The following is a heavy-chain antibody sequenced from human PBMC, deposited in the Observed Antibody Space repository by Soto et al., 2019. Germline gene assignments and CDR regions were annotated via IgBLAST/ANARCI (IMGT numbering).Heavy chain of an antibody. CDR3: ARDGYDGSGSPYPAY. J-gene: IGHJ4*02. V-gene: IGHV4-59*01. D-gene: IGHD3-10*01. CDR1: GGSMSEYV. Sequence: SETLSLTCSVSGGSMSEYVWSWIRQSPGKGLEWIGYIYYLGSTDYNPSLKSRGTISVDTSKRQFSLRLTSVTAADTAVYYCARDGYDGSGSPYPAYWGPGTQVTVSS. CDR2: IYYLGST.